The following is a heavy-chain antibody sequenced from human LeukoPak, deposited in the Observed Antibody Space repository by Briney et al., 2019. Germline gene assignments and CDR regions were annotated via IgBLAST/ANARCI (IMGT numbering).Heavy chain of an antibody. V-gene: IGHV3-7*01. CDR2: INERGSET. Sequence: GGSLRLSCAASGFVFSNHWMTWVRQAPGKGLEWMANINERGSETYYADYVKGRFTISRDNTKKSLFLQLNSLGLEDTPTYYCAKHFSFSNFIWGKGPLVPVSS. D-gene: IGHD2/OR15-2a*01. CDR1: GFVFSNHW. J-gene: IGHJ4*02. CDR3: AKHFSFSNFI.